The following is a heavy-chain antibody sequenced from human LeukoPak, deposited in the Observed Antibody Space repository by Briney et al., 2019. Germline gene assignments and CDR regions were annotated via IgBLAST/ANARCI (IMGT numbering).Heavy chain of an antibody. Sequence: GSLRLSCAASGFTFSSYAMSWVRQAPGKGLEWIGYIYYSGSTNYNPSLKSRVTISVDTSKNQFSLKLSSVTAADTAVYYRARHFTWGSFWLDYWGQGTLVTVSS. CDR1: GFTFSSYA. CDR2: IYYSGST. D-gene: IGHD7-27*01. V-gene: IGHV4-59*08. J-gene: IGHJ4*02. CDR3: ARHFTWGSFWLDY.